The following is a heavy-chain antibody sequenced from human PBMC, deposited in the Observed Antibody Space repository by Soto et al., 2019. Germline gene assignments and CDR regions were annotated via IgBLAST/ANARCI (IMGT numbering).Heavy chain of an antibody. CDR3: SKYIGPIVGANYYYYGMDV. CDR1: GNRFASYR. CDR2: IHPRHPDT. D-gene: IGHD1-26*01. Sequence: ISCKGAGNRFASYRLGWVREMRGKGVGWKWIIHPRHPDTKSSPSLQGQVTISAAKSISTAYLQLSGLRASYTGMYYCSKYIGPIVGANYYYYGMDVWGQGTTVTVSS. J-gene: IGHJ6*02. V-gene: IGHV5-51*01.